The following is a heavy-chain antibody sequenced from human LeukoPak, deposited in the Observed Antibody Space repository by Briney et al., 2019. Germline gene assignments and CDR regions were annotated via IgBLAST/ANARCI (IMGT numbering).Heavy chain of an antibody. CDR3: ARAPKKANCSSTSCYIQGDAFDI. CDR1: GGSISSYY. V-gene: IGHV4-4*07. J-gene: IGHJ3*02. CDR2: IYTSGRT. D-gene: IGHD2-2*02. Sequence: PSEXLSLTCTVSGGSISSYYWSWIRQPAGKGLEWIGRIYTSGRTNYNPSLKSRVTMSVDTSKNQFSLKLSSVTAADTAVYYCARAPKKANCSSTSCYIQGDAFDIWGQGTMVTVSS.